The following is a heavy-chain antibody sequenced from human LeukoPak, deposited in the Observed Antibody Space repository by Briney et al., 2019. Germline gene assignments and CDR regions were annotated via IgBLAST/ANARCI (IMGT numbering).Heavy chain of an antibody. CDR3: ASMHYGDFDY. CDR1: GYTFTSYA. J-gene: IGHJ4*02. D-gene: IGHD2/OR15-2a*01. CDR2: TNPNSGGT. Sequence: ASVKVSCKASGYTFTSYAMNWVRQAPGQGLEWMGWTNPNSGGTNYAQKFQGRVTMTRDTSISTAYMELSRLRSDDTAVYYCASMHYGDFDYWGQGTLVTVSS. V-gene: IGHV1-2*02.